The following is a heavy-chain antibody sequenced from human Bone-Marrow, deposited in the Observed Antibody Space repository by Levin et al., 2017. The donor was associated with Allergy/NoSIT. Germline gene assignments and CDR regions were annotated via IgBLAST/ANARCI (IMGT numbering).Heavy chain of an antibody. V-gene: IGHV4-34*01. CDR1: GGPFSGYY. CDR2: INHSGST. J-gene: IGHJ4*02. CDR3: ARGRAVLWFGED. Sequence: PSETLSLTCAVYGGPFSGYYWSWIRQPPGKGLEWIGEINHSGSTNYNPSLKSRVTISVDTSKNQFSLKLSSVTAADTAVYYCARGRAVLWFGEDRGQGTLVTVSS. D-gene: IGHD3-10*01.